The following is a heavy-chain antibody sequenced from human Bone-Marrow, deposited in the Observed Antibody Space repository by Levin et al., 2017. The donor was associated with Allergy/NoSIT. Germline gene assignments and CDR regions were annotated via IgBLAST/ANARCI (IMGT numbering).Heavy chain of an antibody. V-gene: IGHV3-23*01. Sequence: GESLKISCAASGFTFSSYAMSWVRQAPGKGLEWVSAISGSGGSTYYADSVKGRFTISRDNSKNTLYLQMNSLRAEDTAVYYCAKMGITMIVVVMSFWGPVDYWGQGTLVTVSS. CDR2: ISGSGGST. CDR3: AKMGITMIVVVMSFWGPVDY. J-gene: IGHJ4*02. D-gene: IGHD3-22*01. CDR1: GFTFSSYA.